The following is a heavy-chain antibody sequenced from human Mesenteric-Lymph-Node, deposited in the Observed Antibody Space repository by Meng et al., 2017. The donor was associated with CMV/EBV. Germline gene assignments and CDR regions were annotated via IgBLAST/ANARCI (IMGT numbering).Heavy chain of an antibody. CDR1: GFTFSSYW. Sequence: GGSLRLSCAASGFTFSSYWMSWVRQAPGKGLEWVANIKQDGSEKYYVDSVKGRFTISRDNAKNSLYLQMNSLRAEDTAVYYCAREPDYDFWSGYHWGQGTLVTVSS. J-gene: IGHJ5*02. CDR2: IKQDGSEK. V-gene: IGHV3-7*01. CDR3: AREPDYDFWSGYH. D-gene: IGHD3-3*01.